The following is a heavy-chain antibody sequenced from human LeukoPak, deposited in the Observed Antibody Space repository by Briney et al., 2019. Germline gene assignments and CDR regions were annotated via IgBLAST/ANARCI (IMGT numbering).Heavy chain of an antibody. D-gene: IGHD6-19*01. Sequence: GGSLRLSCTVSGFTVSSNSMSWVRQAPGKGLEFVSSIHSNGISTYYGNSVKGRFTVSRDNSKNTVYLQMGSLREEDMAVYYCARTQQWLATGGWYWFDTWGQGTLVTVSS. CDR2: IHSNGIST. J-gene: IGHJ5*02. V-gene: IGHV3-64*01. CDR1: GFTVSSNS. CDR3: ARTQQWLATGGWYWFDT.